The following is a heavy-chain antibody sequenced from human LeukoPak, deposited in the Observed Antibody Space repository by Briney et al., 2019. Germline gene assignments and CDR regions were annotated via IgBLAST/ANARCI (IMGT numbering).Heavy chain of an antibody. V-gene: IGHV4-61*02. Sequence: PSETLSLTCTVSGGSISSGSYYWSWIRQPAGTGLEWIGRIYTSGSTNYNPSLKSRVTISVDTSKNQFSLKLSSVTAADTAVYYCARVNPYCSGGGCSYYFDYWGQGTLVTVSS. D-gene: IGHD2-15*01. CDR3: ARVNPYCSGGGCSYYFDY. CDR1: GGSISSGSYY. CDR2: IYTSGST. J-gene: IGHJ4*02.